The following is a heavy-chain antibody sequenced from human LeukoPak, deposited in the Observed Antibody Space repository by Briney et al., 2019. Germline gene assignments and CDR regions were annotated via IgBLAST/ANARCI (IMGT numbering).Heavy chain of an antibody. CDR3: VRDPDALDY. CDR2: ISYDGSEN. V-gene: IGHV3-30*03. Sequence: PGRSLRLSCAASGFTLSNYGMHWVRQAPGKGLEWVAVISYDGSENYYADSVKGRFTISRDKSKNTLYLQMNSLRAEDTAVYYCVRDPDALDYWGQGTLVTVSS. CDR1: GFTLSNYG. J-gene: IGHJ4*02.